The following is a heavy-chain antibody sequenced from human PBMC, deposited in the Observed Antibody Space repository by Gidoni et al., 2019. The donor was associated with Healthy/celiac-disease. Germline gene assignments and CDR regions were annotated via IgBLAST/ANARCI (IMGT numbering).Heavy chain of an antibody. CDR1: GGSISSSSYY. J-gene: IGHJ4*02. D-gene: IGHD3-22*01. Sequence: QLQLQESGPGLVKPSETLSLTCTVSGGSISSSSYYWGWIRQPPGKGLEWIGSIYYSGSTYYNPSLKSRVTISVDTSKNQFSLKLSSVTAADTAVYYCARRGDSSGYYLFDYWGQGTLVTVSS. CDR2: IYYSGST. V-gene: IGHV4-39*01. CDR3: ARRGDSSGYYLFDY.